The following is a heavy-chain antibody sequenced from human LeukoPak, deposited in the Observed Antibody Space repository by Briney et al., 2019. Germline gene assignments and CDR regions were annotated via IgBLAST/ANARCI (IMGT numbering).Heavy chain of an antibody. Sequence: SETLSLTCAVYGGSFSGYYWSWIRQPPGKGLEWIGEINHSGSTNYNPSLKSRVTISVDTSKNQFSLKLSSVTAADTAVYYCARGRMHIDYWGRGTLVTVSS. CDR3: ARGRMHIDY. CDR1: GGSFSGYY. D-gene: IGHD2-8*01. CDR2: INHSGST. J-gene: IGHJ4*02. V-gene: IGHV4-34*01.